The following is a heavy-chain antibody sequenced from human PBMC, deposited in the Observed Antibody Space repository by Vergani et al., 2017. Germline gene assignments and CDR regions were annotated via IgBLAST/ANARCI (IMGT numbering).Heavy chain of an antibody. Sequence: QVQLVQSGAEVKKPGASVKVSCKASGYTFTGYYMHWVRQAPGQGLAWMGWINPNSGGTNYAQKFQGRVTMTRDTSISTAYMELSRLRSDDTAVYYRARILSSSSYWFDPWGQGTLVTVSS. CDR3: ARILSSSSYWFDP. V-gene: IGHV1-2*02. J-gene: IGHJ5*02. CDR2: INPNSGGT. D-gene: IGHD6-6*01. CDR1: GYTFTGYY.